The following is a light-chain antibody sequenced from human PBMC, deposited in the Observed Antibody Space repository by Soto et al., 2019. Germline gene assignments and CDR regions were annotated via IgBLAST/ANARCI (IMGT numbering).Light chain of an antibody. V-gene: IGLV2-14*03. Sequence: LTQPASVSGSPGQSINISCTGNISDVSGYNFVSWYQQYPGKAPKLMIYDVSNRPSGVSNRFSGSKSGNTASLTISGLQAEDEADYYCSSYTSSNTYVFGAGTKVTVL. CDR1: ISDVSGYNF. CDR2: DVS. CDR3: SSYTSSNTYV. J-gene: IGLJ1*01.